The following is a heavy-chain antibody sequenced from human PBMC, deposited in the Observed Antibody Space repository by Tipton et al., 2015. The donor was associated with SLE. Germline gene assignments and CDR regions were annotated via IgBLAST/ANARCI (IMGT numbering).Heavy chain of an antibody. J-gene: IGHJ4*02. CDR3: ARDQHVSGSFDY. D-gene: IGHD3-10*01. CDR2: IYYSGST. Sequence: TLSLTCTVSGGSISSSSYYWGWIRQPPGKGLEWIGSIYYSGSTYYNPSLKSRVTISVDTSKNQFSLKLSSVTAADTAVYYCARDQHVSGSFDYWGQGTRVTVSS. V-gene: IGHV4-39*07. CDR1: GGSISSSSYY.